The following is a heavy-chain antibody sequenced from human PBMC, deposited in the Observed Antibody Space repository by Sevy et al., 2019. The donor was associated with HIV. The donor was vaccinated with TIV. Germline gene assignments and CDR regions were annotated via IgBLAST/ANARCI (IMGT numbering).Heavy chain of an antibody. CDR3: ARELGGGENYFTSSYYFDY. Sequence: SETLSLTCAISGDSVSSNSAAWNWIRQSPSRGLEWLGRTYYRSKWYNDYAVSVKSRITINPDTSKNQFYLQLNSVTPEDTAVYYCARELGGGENYFTSSYYFDYWGQGTLVTVSS. V-gene: IGHV6-1*01. CDR1: GDSVSSNSAA. D-gene: IGHD1-7*01. J-gene: IGHJ4*02. CDR2: TYYRSKWYN.